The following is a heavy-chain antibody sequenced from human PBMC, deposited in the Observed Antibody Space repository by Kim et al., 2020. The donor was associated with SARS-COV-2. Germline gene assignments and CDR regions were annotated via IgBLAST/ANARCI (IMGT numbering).Heavy chain of an antibody. CDR2: MNPNSGNT. CDR1: GYTFTSYD. CDR3: ATLHYDILTGYYYYGMDV. J-gene: IGHJ6*02. V-gene: IGHV1-8*01. Sequence: ASVKVSCKASGYTFTSYDINWVRQATGQGLEWMGWMNPNSGNTGYAQKFQGRVTMTRNTSISTAYMELSSLRSEDTAVYYCATLHYDILTGYYYYGMDVWGPGATVTVSS. D-gene: IGHD3-9*01.